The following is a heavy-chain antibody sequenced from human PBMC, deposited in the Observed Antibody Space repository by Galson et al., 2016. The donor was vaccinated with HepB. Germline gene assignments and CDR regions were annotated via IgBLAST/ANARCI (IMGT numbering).Heavy chain of an antibody. J-gene: IGHJ5*02. CDR3: ARAAVVPGARMVFDP. Sequence: ETLSLTCTVSGASINDSTWWTWVRQAPGRGLEWIGEIYHTGTTNNNPFLSSRLTLSIDKSSNQFSLNLTSATAADTAVYYCARAAVVPGARMVFDPWGQGTLVTVSS. CDR1: GASINDSTW. D-gene: IGHD2-2*01. V-gene: IGHV4-4*02. CDR2: IYHTGTT.